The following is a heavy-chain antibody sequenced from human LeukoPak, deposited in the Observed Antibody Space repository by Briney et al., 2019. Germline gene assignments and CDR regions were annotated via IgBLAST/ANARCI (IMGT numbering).Heavy chain of an antibody. V-gene: IGHV1-8*01. CDR3: ARALGARYSSSWYDGY. J-gene: IGHJ4*02. D-gene: IGHD6-13*01. CDR1: GYTFTSYD. CDR2: MNPNSGNT. Sequence: GASVKVSCKASGYTFTSYDINWLRQATGQGLEWMGWMNPNSGNTGYAQKFQGRVTMTRNTSISTAYMELSSLRSEDTAVYYCARALGARYSSSWYDGYWGQGTLVTVSS.